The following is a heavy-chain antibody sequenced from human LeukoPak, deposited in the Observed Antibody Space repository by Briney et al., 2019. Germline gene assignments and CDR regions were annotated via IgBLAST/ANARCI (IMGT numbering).Heavy chain of an antibody. V-gene: IGHV4-31*03. J-gene: IGHJ5*02. D-gene: IGHD6-13*01. CDR1: GGSISSGGYY. CDR2: IYYSGST. Sequence: PSETLSLTCTVSGGSISSGGYYWSWIRQHPGKGLEWIGYIYYSGSTYYNPSLKSRVTISVDTSKNQFSLKPSSVTAADTAVYYCARELRIGIAAAEDWFDPWGQGTLVTVSS. CDR3: ARELRIGIAAAEDWFDP.